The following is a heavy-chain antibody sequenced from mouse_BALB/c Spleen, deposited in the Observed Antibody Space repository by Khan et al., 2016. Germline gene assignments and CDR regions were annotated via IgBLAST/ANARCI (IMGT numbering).Heavy chain of an antibody. Sequence: QMQLEESGAELAKPGASVKMSCKTSGYTFNIYWMHWVKQRPGQDLEWIGYFNPSSGYTEYNQKFKDKATLTGDKSSSTFYMQLSSLTSEDSAVYYCARIPPDTLGYWGQGTSVIVSS. D-gene: IGHD3-1*01. CDR1: GYTFNIYW. CDR2: FNPSSGYT. J-gene: IGHJ4*01. CDR3: ARIPPDTLGY. V-gene: IGHV1-7*01.